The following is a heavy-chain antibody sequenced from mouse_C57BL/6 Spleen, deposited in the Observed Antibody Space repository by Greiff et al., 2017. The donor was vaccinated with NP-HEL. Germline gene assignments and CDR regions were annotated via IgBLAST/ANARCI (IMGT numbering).Heavy chain of an antibody. CDR3: ARRPRWYFYV. Sequence: VQLQQSGPELVKPGASVKISCKASGYSFTGYYMNWVKQSPEKSLEWIGEINPSTGGTTYNQKFKAKATLTVDKSSSTAYMQLKSLTSEDSAVYYCARRPRWYFYVWGTGTTVTVSS. J-gene: IGHJ1*03. CDR1: GYSFTGYY. V-gene: IGHV1-42*01. CDR2: INPSTGGT.